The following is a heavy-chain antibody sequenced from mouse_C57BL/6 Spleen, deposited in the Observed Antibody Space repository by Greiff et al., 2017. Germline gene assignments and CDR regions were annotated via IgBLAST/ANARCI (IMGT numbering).Heavy chain of an antibody. Sequence: VQLQQPGAELVRPGSSVKLSCKASGYTFTSYWMDWVKQRPGQGLEWIGNIYPSDSETHYNQKFKDKATLTVDKSSSTAYMQLSSLTSEDSAVYYCARRRSSSAMDYWGQGTSVTVSS. D-gene: IGHD6-1*01. CDR2: IYPSDSET. V-gene: IGHV1-61*01. CDR1: GYTFTSYW. J-gene: IGHJ4*01. CDR3: ARRRSSSAMDY.